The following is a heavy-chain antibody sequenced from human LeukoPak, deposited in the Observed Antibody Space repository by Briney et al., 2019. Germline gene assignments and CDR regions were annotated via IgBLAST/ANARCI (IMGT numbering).Heavy chain of an antibody. V-gene: IGHV3-23*01. J-gene: IGHJ4*02. CDR3: AKVRAVAGQYYFDY. Sequence: GESLRLSCAASGFTFSSYAMSWVRQAPGKGLEWVSAISGSGGSIYYADSVKGRFTISRDNTKNTLYLQMNSLRAEDTAVYYCAKVRAVAGQYYFDYWGQGTLVTVSS. CDR1: GFTFSSYA. D-gene: IGHD6-19*01. CDR2: ISGSGGSI.